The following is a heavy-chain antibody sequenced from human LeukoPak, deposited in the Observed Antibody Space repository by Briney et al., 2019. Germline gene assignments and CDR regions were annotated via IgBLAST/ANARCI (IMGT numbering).Heavy chain of an antibody. Sequence: GGSLRLSCAASGFTVSSNYMSWVRQAPGKGLEWVSVIYSGGSTYYADSVKGRFTISRDNSKNTLYLQMNSPRAEDTAVYYCAREELVQVGAFDIWGQGTMVTVSS. CDR1: GFTVSSNY. V-gene: IGHV3-53*01. D-gene: IGHD2-8*02. CDR3: AREELVQVGAFDI. J-gene: IGHJ3*02. CDR2: IYSGGST.